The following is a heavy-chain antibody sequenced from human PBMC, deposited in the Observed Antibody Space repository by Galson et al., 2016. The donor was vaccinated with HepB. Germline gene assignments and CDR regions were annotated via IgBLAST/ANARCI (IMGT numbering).Heavy chain of an antibody. CDR1: GNSLSELA. CDR3: AIDPGYCGTSVCYQWLDP. D-gene: IGHD2-2*01. CDR2: FDPEDDET. V-gene: IGHV1-24*01. J-gene: IGHJ5*02. Sequence: SVKVSCKAVGNSLSELAIHWVRQAPGRGLEWMGGFDPEDDETVIAQKFQGRVIMTEDTSTDTAYMELSSLTAEDTAMYYCAIDPGYCGTSVCYQWLDPWGQGSLVTVSS.